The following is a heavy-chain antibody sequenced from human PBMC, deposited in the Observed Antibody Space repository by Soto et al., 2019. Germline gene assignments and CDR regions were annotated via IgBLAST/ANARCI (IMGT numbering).Heavy chain of an antibody. D-gene: IGHD6-6*01. J-gene: IGHJ4*02. CDR1: GCSVSNYA. Sequence: QVQLVQSGSEVKKPGSSVRVSCKASGCSVSNYAISWLRQAPGQGLEWMGGIIPIFGPAIYARKFQGRFTISADESTGTAYMELNNVRSDDTAVYYCGRGSSLTKVEYWGQGTLVTVSS. CDR3: GRGSSLTKVEY. V-gene: IGHV1-69*01. CDR2: IIPIFGPA.